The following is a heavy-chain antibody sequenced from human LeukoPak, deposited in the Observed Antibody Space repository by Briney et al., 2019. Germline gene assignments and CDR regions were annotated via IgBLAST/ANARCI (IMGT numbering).Heavy chain of an antibody. D-gene: IGHD2-2*01. Sequence: PSETLSLTCTVSGGSISSSSYYWGWIRQPPGKGLEWIGSIYYSGSTYYNPSLKSRVTIPVDTSKNQFSLKLSSVTAADTAVYYCARRQSTYCSSTSCYRRDVDYWGQGTLVTVSS. CDR1: GGSISSSSYY. V-gene: IGHV4-39*01. J-gene: IGHJ4*02. CDR2: IYYSGST. CDR3: ARRQSTYCSSTSCYRRDVDY.